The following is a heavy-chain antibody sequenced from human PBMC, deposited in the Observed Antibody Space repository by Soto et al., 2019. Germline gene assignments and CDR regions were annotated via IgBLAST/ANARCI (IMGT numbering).Heavy chain of an antibody. CDR2: ISAYNGNT. CDR3: ARKDTTYSSGWKYYYGMDV. V-gene: IGHV1-18*01. Sequence: ASVKVSCKASGYTFTSYGISWVRQAPGQGIEWMGWISAYNGNTNYAQKLQGRVTMTTDTSTSTAYMELRSLRSDDTAVYYCARKDTTYSSGWKYYYGMDVWGQGTTVTVSS. J-gene: IGHJ6*02. CDR1: GYTFTSYG. D-gene: IGHD6-19*01.